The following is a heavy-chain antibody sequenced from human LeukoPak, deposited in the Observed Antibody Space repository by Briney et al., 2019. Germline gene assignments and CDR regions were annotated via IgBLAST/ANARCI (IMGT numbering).Heavy chain of an antibody. Sequence: PGGSLRLSCAASGFTFSSYGMYWVRQAPGKGLEWVAFIRYDGSNKYYADSVKGRFTISRDNSKNTLYLQMNSLRAEDTAVYYCAVTMVRGVIMSPWGQGTLVIVSS. D-gene: IGHD3-10*01. V-gene: IGHV3-30*02. J-gene: IGHJ5*02. CDR1: GFTFSSYG. CDR3: AVTMVRGVIMSP. CDR2: IRYDGSNK.